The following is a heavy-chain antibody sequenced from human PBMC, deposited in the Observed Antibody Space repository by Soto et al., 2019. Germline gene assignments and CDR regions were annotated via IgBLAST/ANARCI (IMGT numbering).Heavy chain of an antibody. D-gene: IGHD3-3*01. CDR2: INAGNGDT. V-gene: IGHV1-3*01. CDR1: GYTFSSHA. CDR3: ARDGARIAIFGVVYYFDY. Sequence: ASVKVSCKASGYTFSSHAIHWVRQAPGQRLEWMGWINAGNGDTKYSQKFQGRVAITRDASASSAYMELSTLKSEDTAVYYCARDGARIAIFGVVYYFDYWGQGTVVTVSS. J-gene: IGHJ4*02.